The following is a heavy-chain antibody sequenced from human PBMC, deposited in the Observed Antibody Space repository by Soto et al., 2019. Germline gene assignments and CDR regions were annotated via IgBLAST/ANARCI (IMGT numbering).Heavy chain of an antibody. Sequence: QLQLQESGPGLVKPSETLSLTCTVSGGSISSSSYYWGWIRQPPGKGLEWIGSIYYSGSTYYNPSLKTRVLISVDTSKRHFSLTLSSVTAAYAAADYWARPGTEDSVVAPAASSYWGQGSLVTVSS. CDR2: IYYSGST. J-gene: IGHJ4*02. CDR3: ARPGTEDSVVAPAASSY. V-gene: IGHV4-39*02. D-gene: IGHD2-2*01. CDR1: GGSISSSSYY.